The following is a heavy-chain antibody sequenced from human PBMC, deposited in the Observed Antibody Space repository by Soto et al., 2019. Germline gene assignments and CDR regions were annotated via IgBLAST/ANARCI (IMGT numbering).Heavy chain of an antibody. J-gene: IGHJ4*02. CDR1: GGSFNGYY. CDR2: INHSGST. V-gene: IGHV4-34*01. D-gene: IGHD1-26*01. CDR3: ARTRTAGSCPFDS. Sequence: SETLSLTCAVYGGSFNGYYWTWIRQPPGKGLEWIGEINHSGSTNYNPSLKSRVTISLDTSKNQFFLKLNSVTAADTAVFYCARTRTAGSCPFDSWGQGGQVT.